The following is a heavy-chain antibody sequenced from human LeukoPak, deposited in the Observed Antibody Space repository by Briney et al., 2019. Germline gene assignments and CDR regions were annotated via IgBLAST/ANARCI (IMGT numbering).Heavy chain of an antibody. J-gene: IGHJ4*02. CDR2: INPDGNKK. V-gene: IGHV3-7*01. D-gene: IGHD5-18*01. CDR3: ARDLAYSRLDY. Sequence: GGSLGLSCAVSGLTFSSSWMDWVRQAPGKGLEWVASINPDGNKKYSADSVKGRFTISRDNAENSLYLQMNSLRVEDTAFYYCARDLAYSRLDYWGQGMLVTVSS. CDR1: GLTFSSSW.